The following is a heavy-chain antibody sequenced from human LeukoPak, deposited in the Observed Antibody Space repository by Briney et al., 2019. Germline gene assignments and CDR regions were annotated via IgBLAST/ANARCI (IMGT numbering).Heavy chain of an antibody. CDR3: ARGGCSSTSCYTWDAFDI. Sequence: SETLSLTCTVSGGSISSYYWSWIRQPPGKGLEWIGYIYYSGSTNYNPSLKSRVTISVDTSKNQFSLKLSSVTAADTAVYYCARGGCSSTSCYTWDAFDIWGQGTMVTVSS. CDR1: GGSISSYY. V-gene: IGHV4-59*01. D-gene: IGHD2-2*02. CDR2: IYYSGST. J-gene: IGHJ3*02.